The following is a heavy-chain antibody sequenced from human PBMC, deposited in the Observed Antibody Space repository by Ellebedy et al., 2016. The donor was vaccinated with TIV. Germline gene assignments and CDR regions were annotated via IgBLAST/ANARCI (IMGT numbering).Heavy chain of an antibody. Sequence: KVSCKGSGYSFTSAWIGWVRQLPGKGLEYMGIISPGDSDTSYSPSFQGQVTISADRSINTAYLQWSSLKASDTDMYYCARPEYCTGGSCYYGAFDYWGQGTLVTVSA. CDR2: ISPGDSDT. J-gene: IGHJ4*02. V-gene: IGHV5-51*01. D-gene: IGHD2-15*01. CDR1: GYSFTSAW. CDR3: ARPEYCTGGSCYYGAFDY.